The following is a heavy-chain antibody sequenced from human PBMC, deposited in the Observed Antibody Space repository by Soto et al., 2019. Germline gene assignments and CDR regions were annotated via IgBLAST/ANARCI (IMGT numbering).Heavy chain of an antibody. D-gene: IGHD3-16*01. Sequence: QVQLQQWGAGLLKPSETLSLTCAVFGGSFSGDYWSWIRQPPGKGLEWIGEINDSGSTNYYPSLKRRVTIAVDMSKNQFSLQLTSVTAADTARYFCVTGLLRYGRDYWGQGALVTVSS. J-gene: IGHJ4*02. CDR2: INDSGST. CDR1: GGSFSGDY. V-gene: IGHV4-34*01. CDR3: VTGLLRYGRDY.